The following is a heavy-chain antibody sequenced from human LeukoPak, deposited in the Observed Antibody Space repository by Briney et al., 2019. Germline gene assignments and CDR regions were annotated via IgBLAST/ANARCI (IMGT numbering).Heavy chain of an antibody. CDR3: ARQVGVDDAFDI. D-gene: IGHD1-26*01. Sequence: GGSLRLSCAASGFTFNSYSMNWVRQAPGQGLELVSSISSGSSYIFYADSVKGRFTISRDNAKNSLYLQMNSLRAEDTAVYYCARQVGVDDAFDIWGQGTMVTISS. V-gene: IGHV3-21*01. CDR2: ISSGSSYI. J-gene: IGHJ3*02. CDR1: GFTFNSYS.